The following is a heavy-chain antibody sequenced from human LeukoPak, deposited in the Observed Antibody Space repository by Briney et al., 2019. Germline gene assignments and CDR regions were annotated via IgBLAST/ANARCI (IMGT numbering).Heavy chain of an antibody. J-gene: IGHJ4*02. CDR2: ISVRSNYI. Sequence: GGSLRLSCLASGYTFSSYSINWVRQAPGKGLEWVSSISVRSNYIYYADSVRGRFRIPRDDARDSLYLQMNSLGAEDTAVYYCVRLRRNSDTSGFYYYYDFWGQGTLVAVSS. CDR3: VRLRRNSDTSGFYYYYDF. D-gene: IGHD3-22*01. V-gene: IGHV3-21*01. CDR1: GYTFSSYS.